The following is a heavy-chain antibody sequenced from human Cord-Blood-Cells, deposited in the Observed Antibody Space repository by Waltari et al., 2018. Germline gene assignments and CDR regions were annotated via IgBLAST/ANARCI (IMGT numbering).Heavy chain of an antibody. D-gene: IGHD2-2*01. V-gene: IGHV3-11*01. J-gene: IGHJ6*02. Sequence: GKGLEWVSYISSSGSTIYYADSVKGRFTISRDNAKNSLYLQMNSLRAEDTAVYYCARASYYCSSTSCYAGWYYGMDVWGQGTTVTVSS. CDR3: ARASYYCSSTSCYAGWYYGMDV. CDR2: ISSSGSTI.